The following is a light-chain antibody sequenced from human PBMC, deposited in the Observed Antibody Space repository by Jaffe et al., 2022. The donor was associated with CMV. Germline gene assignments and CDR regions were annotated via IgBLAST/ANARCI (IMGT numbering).Light chain of an antibody. CDR2: ENN. V-gene: IGLV1-51*02. Sequence: QSVLTQPPSVSAAPGQKVTISCSGSSSNIGNNYVSWYQQLPGTAPKLLIYENNKRPSGIPDRFSGSKSGTSATLGITGLQTGDEADYYCGTWDSSLSARGWVFGGGTKLTVL. CDR3: GTWDSSLSARGWV. CDR1: SSNIGNNY. J-gene: IGLJ3*02.